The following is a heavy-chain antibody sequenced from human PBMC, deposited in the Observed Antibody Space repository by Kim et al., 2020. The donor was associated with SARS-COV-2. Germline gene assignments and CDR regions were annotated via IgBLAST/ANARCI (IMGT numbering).Heavy chain of an antibody. CDR3: ARGDYYYDTSGYNWFDP. J-gene: IGHJ5*02. CDR1: GFTFSSYN. Sequence: GGSLRLSCAASGFTFSSYNMNWVRQAPGEGLEWVSYISRSSSTIYYADSVKGRFTISRDNAKNSLYLQMNSLRDEDTAVYYCARGDYYYDTSGYNWFDPWGQGTLVTVSS. D-gene: IGHD3-22*01. V-gene: IGHV3-48*02. CDR2: ISRSSSTI.